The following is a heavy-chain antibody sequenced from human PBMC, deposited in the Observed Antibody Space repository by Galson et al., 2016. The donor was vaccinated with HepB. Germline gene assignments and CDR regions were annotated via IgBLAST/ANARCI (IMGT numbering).Heavy chain of an antibody. Sequence: CAISGDSVASNNAAWNWIRLSPSRGLEWLGRTYYRSKWYNDYAISVKSRITVNPDTSKNQFSLQLNPVTPEDTAVYYCARAWGRGRYYYTSGNLNLVGGLDVWGQGTTVSVSS. D-gene: IGHD3-10*01. CDR2: TYYRSKWYN. CDR3: ARAWGRGRYYYTSGNLNLVGGLDV. V-gene: IGHV6-1*01. J-gene: IGHJ6*02. CDR1: GDSVASNNAA.